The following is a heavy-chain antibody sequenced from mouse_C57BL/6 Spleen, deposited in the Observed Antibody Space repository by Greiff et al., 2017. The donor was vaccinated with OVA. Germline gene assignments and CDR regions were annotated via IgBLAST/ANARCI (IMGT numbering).Heavy chain of an antibody. D-gene: IGHD4-1*01. CDR3: ARPGGPYYVDY. V-gene: IGHV5-17*01. CDR1: GFTFSDYG. Sequence: EVKLMESGGGLVKPGGSLKLSCAASGFTFSDYGMHWVRQAPEKGLEWVAYISSGSSTIYYADTVKGRFTISRDNAKNTLFLQMTSLRSEDTAMYYCARPGGPYYVDYWGQGTTLTVSS. J-gene: IGHJ2*01. CDR2: ISSGSSTI.